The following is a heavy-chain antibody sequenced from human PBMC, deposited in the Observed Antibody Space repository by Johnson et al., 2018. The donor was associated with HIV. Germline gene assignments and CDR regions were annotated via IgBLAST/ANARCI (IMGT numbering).Heavy chain of an antibody. J-gene: IGHJ3*02. CDR3: ARGKGAAVGLDAFDI. V-gene: IGHV3-30-3*01. D-gene: IGHD6-13*01. CDR1: EFTFSSYA. CDR2: ISYDGSNK. Sequence: QVQLVESGGGVVQPGRSLRLSCAASEFTFSSYAMHWVRQAPGKGLEWVAVISYDGSNKYYADSVKGRFTISRDNARNSLYLQMNSLRAEDTALYFCARGKGAAVGLDAFDIWGQGIRVTVSS.